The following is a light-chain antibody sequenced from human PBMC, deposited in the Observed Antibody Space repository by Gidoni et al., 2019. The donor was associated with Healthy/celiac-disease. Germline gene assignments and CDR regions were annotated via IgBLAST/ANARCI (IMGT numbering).Light chain of an antibody. J-gene: IGLJ2*01. Sequence: QSVLTPPPSASGTPGPRVTISCSGSSSNIGSNTVNWYQQLPGTAPKLLIYSNNPRPSGVPDRFSGSKAGTSASLAISGLQSEDEADYYCAAWDDSLNGVVFGGGTKLTVL. CDR1: SSNIGSNT. V-gene: IGLV1-44*01. CDR3: AAWDDSLNGVV. CDR2: SNN.